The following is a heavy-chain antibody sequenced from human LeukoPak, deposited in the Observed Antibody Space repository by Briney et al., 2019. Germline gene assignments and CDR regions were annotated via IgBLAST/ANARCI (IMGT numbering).Heavy chain of an antibody. J-gene: IGHJ4*02. Sequence: GGSLRLSCAASGFTFSSYAMHWVRQAPGKGLEYVSAISCNGGSTYYANSVKGRFTISRDNSKNTLYLQMGSLRAEDMAVYYCARPKYCSSTSCFDFDYWGQGTLVTVSS. D-gene: IGHD2-2*01. CDR1: GFTFSSYA. V-gene: IGHV3-64*01. CDR3: ARPKYCSSTSCFDFDY. CDR2: ISCNGGST.